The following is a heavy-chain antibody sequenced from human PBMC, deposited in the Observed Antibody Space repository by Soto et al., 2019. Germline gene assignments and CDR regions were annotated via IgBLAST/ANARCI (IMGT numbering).Heavy chain of an antibody. CDR2: TYYRSKWEN. J-gene: IGHJ4*02. D-gene: IGHD3-3*01. Sequence: SQTLSLTCAISGDSVSSNSAAWNWIRQSPSRGLEWLGRTYYRSKWENDYAVSVKGRITISVDTSKSQFSLKVKSMTATDTAVYYCVRNASVTDPRDGKKYDFFDYWGLGTLVTVSS. CDR1: GDSVSSNSAA. CDR3: VRNASVTDPRDGKKYDFFDY. V-gene: IGHV6-1*01.